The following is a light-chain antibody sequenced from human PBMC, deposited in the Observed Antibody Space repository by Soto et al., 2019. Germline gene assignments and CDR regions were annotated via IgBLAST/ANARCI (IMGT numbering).Light chain of an antibody. Sequence: EIVLTQSPATLSLSPGERVTLSCRASQSVDNNFLAWYQQTPGQAPRLLIYRSSTRPTVIPDRFSGSGSGTDFTLTISRLEPEDFAVYYCQQYDNSPYTFGQGTNLEIK. CDR2: RSS. CDR1: QSVDNNF. J-gene: IGKJ2*01. CDR3: QQYDNSPYT. V-gene: IGKV3-20*01.